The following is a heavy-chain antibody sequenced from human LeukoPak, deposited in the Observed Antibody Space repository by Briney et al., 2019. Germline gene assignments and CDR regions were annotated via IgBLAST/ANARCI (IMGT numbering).Heavy chain of an antibody. Sequence: GGSLRLSCAASGFIFRDYGMNWVRQAPGKGLEWVSYISSSGTTVNYADSVKGRFTISRDNAKNSLYLQMNSPRVEDTAVYYCARGGAVRPDYWGQGTLVTVSS. CDR3: ARGGAVRPDY. CDR1: GFIFRDYG. CDR2: ISSSGTTV. J-gene: IGHJ4*02. D-gene: IGHD6-6*01. V-gene: IGHV3-48*01.